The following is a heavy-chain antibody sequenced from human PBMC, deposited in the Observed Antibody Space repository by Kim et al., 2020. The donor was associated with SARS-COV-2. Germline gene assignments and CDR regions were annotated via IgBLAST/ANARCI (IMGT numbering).Heavy chain of an antibody. CDR3: ATRLGTTGTTRGAFDI. V-gene: IGHV3-64*02. CDR1: GFTFSSYA. J-gene: IGHJ3*02. CDR2: ISSNGGST. D-gene: IGHD1-1*01. Sequence: GGSLRLSCAASGFTFSSYAMHWVRQAPGKGLEYVSAISSNGGSTYYADSVKGRFSISRDNSKNTLYLQMGSLRAEDMAVYYCATRLGTTGTTRGAFDIWGQGTMVTVSS.